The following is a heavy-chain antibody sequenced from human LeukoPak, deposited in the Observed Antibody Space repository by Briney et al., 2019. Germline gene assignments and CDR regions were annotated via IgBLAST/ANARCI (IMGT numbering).Heavy chain of an antibody. V-gene: IGHV4-59*08. Sequence: SETLSLTCTVSGGSISSYYWSWIRQPAGKGLEWIGYIYYSGSTYYNPSLKSRVTISVDTSKNQFSLKLSSVTAADTAVYYCASLTTVVTHPDYWGQGTLVTVSS. CDR2: IYYSGST. CDR1: GGSISSYY. CDR3: ASLTTVVTHPDY. J-gene: IGHJ4*02. D-gene: IGHD4-23*01.